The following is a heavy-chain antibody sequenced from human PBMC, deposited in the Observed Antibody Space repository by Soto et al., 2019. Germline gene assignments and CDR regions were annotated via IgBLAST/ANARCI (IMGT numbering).Heavy chain of an antibody. CDR2: IRSKAYGGTT. D-gene: IGHD2-2*01. V-gene: IGHV3-49*05. CDR1: GFTFGDYA. J-gene: IGHJ5*02. CDR3: TRGAHRYCSSTSCPPFDP. Sequence: KPGGSLRLSCTASGFTFGDYAMSWFRQAPGKGLEWVGFIRSKAYGGTTEYAASVKGRFTISRDDSKSIAYLQMNSLKTEDTAVYYCTRGAHRYCSSTSCPPFDPWGQGTLVTVSS.